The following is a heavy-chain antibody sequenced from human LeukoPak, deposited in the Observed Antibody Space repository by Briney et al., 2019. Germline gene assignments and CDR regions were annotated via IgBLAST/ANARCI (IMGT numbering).Heavy chain of an antibody. Sequence: GGSLRLSCATSGFTFNSFGMHWVRQAPGKGLEWVAFISYDRSNKDYAESVKGRFTISRDNSKNTLFLQMNSLRVEDTAVYYCAKVHLRIEIYAFDVWGQGTMVTVSS. CDR2: ISYDRSNK. V-gene: IGHV3-30*18. J-gene: IGHJ3*01. D-gene: IGHD1-26*01. CDR1: GFTFNSFG. CDR3: AKVHLRIEIYAFDV.